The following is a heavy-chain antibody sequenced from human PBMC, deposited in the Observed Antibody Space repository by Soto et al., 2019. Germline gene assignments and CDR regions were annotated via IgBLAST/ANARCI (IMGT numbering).Heavy chain of an antibody. V-gene: IGHV4-31*03. CDR3: ARMVAATRGYFDY. CDR2: IYYSGST. Sequence: PSETLSLTCTVSGGSISSGGYYWSWIRHHPGKGLEWIGYIYYSGSTYYNPSLKSRVTISVDTSKNQFSLKLSSVTAADTAVYYCARMVAATRGYFDYWGQGTLVTVSS. D-gene: IGHD2-15*01. CDR1: GGSISSGGYY. J-gene: IGHJ4*02.